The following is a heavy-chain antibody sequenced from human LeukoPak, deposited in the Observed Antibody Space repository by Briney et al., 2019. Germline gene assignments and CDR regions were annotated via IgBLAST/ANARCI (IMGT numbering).Heavy chain of an antibody. Sequence: ASVTVSCTASGYTFTGYYMHWVRQAPGQGLEWMGWINPNSGGTNYALKFQGWVTMTRDTSISTAYMELSRLRSEDTAVYYCARPRREMATIIDYYYYGMDVWGQGTTVTVSS. CDR2: INPNSGGT. V-gene: IGHV1-2*04. CDR1: GYTFTGYY. CDR3: ARPRREMATIIDYYYYGMDV. J-gene: IGHJ6*02. D-gene: IGHD5-24*01.